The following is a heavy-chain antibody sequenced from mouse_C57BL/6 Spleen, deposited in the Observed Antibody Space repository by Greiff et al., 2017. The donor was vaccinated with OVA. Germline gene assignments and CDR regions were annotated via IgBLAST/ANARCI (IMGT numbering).Heavy chain of an antibody. CDR1: GYTFTSYW. CDR2: IYPGSGST. Sequence: QVQLQQPGAELVKPGASVKMSCKASGYTFTSYWITWVKQRPGQGLEWIGDIYPGSGSTNYNEKFKSKATLTVDTSSSTAYMQLSSLTSEDSAVYYGARPPYYDYDGYAMDYWGQGTSVTVSS. D-gene: IGHD2-4*01. J-gene: IGHJ4*01. V-gene: IGHV1-55*01. CDR3: ARPPYYDYDGYAMDY.